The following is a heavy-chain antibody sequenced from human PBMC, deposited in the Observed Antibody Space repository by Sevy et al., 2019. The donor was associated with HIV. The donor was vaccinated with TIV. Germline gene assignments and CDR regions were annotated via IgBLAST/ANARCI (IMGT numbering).Heavy chain of an antibody. D-gene: IGHD5-12*01. CDR1: GGSISSYY. Sequence: SETLSLTCTVSGGSISSYYWSWIRQPPGKGLEWIGYIYYSGSTNYNPSLKSRVTISVDTSKNQFSLKLSSVNAADTAVYLWAGGQRWLQGCAFDIWGQGKMVTVSS. J-gene: IGHJ3*02. CDR3: AGGQRWLQGCAFDI. CDR2: IYYSGST. V-gene: IGHV4-59*01.